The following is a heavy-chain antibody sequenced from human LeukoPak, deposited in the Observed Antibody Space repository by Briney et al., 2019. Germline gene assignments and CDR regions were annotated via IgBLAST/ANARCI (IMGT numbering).Heavy chain of an antibody. CDR3: AKRGVVIRVILVGFHKQAYYFDS. J-gene: IGHJ4*03. CDR2: ISDTGGTI. V-gene: IGHV3-23*01. Sequence: GGSLRLSCAVSGITLSNYGMSWVRQAPGKGLQWVAGISDTGGTITYADSVSGRFTISRDNAKNTLYLQMNSLRAEDTAVYFCAKRGVVIRVILVGFHKQAYYFDSWGHGPWSPSPQ. D-gene: IGHD3-22*01. CDR1: GITLSNYG.